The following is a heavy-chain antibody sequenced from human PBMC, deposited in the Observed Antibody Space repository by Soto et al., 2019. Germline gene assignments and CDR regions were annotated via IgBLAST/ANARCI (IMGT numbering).Heavy chain of an antibody. Sequence: GGSLRLSCVASGLTFGSRAMSWVRQAPGVGLQWVSTITDTGGDAKYADSVRGRFVISRDNSKKTLYLQMTSLTAEDSAMYFCARGSTGSYPGSRIFDFWGRGTLVTVSS. V-gene: IGHV3-23*01. CDR2: ITDTGGDA. CDR3: ARGSTGSYPGSRIFDF. CDR1: GLTFGSRA. D-gene: IGHD3-10*01. J-gene: IGHJ4*02.